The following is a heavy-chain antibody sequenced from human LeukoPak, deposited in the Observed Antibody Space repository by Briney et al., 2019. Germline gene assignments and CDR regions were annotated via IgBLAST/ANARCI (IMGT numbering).Heavy chain of an antibody. Sequence: GGSLRLSCAASGFTFSSYAMSWVRQAPGKGLEWVSAISGSGGSTYYADPVKGRFTISRDNSKNTLYLQMNSLRAEDTAVYYCAKDHLGSSGWSYYFDYWGQGTLVTVSS. CDR1: GFTFSSYA. CDR3: AKDHLGSSGWSYYFDY. D-gene: IGHD6-19*01. V-gene: IGHV3-23*01. CDR2: ISGSGGST. J-gene: IGHJ4*02.